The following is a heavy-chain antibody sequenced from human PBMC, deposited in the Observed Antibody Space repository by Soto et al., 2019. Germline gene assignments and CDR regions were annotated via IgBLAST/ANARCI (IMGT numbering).Heavy chain of an antibody. Sequence: SVKVSCKASGGTFSSYASSWVRQAPGQGLEWMGGIIPIFGTANYAQKFQGRVTITADKSTSTAYMELSSLRSEDTAVYYCAGNYYDSSGYRPGDYYYYGMDVWGQGTTVTVSS. CDR1: GGTFSSYA. CDR2: IIPIFGTA. J-gene: IGHJ6*02. D-gene: IGHD3-22*01. CDR3: AGNYYDSSGYRPGDYYYYGMDV. V-gene: IGHV1-69*06.